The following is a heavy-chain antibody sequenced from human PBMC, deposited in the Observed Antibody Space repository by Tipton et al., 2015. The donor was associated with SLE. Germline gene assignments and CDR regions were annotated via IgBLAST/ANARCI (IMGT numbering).Heavy chain of an antibody. CDR1: GFTFSNNW. CDR3: ARVSGGESGHSFGH. D-gene: IGHD3-16*01. V-gene: IGHV3-7*01. Sequence: SLRLSCIVSGFTFSNNWMAWVRQAPGKGLEWVAHIREDGSEKFHVDSVRGRFAISRDNAKNSLYLQMNSLRAEDTAVYYCARVSGGESGHSFGHWGQGTLVTVS. CDR2: IREDGSEK. J-gene: IGHJ4*02.